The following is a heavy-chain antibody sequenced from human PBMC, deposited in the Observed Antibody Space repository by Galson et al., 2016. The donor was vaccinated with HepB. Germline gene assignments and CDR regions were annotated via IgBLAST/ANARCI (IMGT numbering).Heavy chain of an antibody. CDR3: ARGVGVAAPTIRWDAFDI. V-gene: IGHV5-51*01. CDR1: GYIFRSFW. D-gene: IGHD3-3*01. J-gene: IGHJ4*02. Sequence: QSGAEVKKPGESLRISCKGSGYIFRSFWIAWVRQTPGKGLECMGIIYPGDSDTRYSPSFQGQVTISVDKSINTAYLRWISLRADDTAVYYCARGVGVAAPTIRWDAFDIWGQGTLVTVSS. CDR2: IYPGDSDT.